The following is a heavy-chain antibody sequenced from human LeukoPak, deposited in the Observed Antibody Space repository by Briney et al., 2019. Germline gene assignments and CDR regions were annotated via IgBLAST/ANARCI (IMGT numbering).Heavy chain of an antibody. Sequence: GASVKVSCKASGYTFTSYDINWVRQATGQGLEWMGWMNPNSGNTGYAQKFQGRVTMTRNTAISTAYMELSSLRSEDTAVYYCASSPYYDSSGYYRPGAFDIWGQGTMVTVSS. CDR1: GYTFTSYD. V-gene: IGHV1-8*01. CDR2: MNPNSGNT. D-gene: IGHD3-22*01. J-gene: IGHJ3*02. CDR3: ASSPYYDSSGYYRPGAFDI.